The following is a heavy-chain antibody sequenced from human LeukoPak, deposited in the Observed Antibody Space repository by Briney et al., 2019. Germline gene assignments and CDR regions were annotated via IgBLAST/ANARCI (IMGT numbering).Heavy chain of an antibody. D-gene: IGHD5-12*01. V-gene: IGHV3-23*01. CDR2: IIANSGVI. CDR3: VKDRKPDSRYNFDY. J-gene: IGHJ4*02. Sequence: GESLRLSCAASGFTFSTYAMNWVRQAPGKGLEWVSLIIANSGVINYADSVKGRFTISRDNSKNTLYLQMNSLRAEDTATYFCVKDRKPDSRYNFDYWGRGTLVTVSS. CDR1: GFTFSTYA.